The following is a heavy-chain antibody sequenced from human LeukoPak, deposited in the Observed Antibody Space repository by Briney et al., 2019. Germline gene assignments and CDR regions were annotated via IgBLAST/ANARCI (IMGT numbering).Heavy chain of an antibody. CDR1: GFTFSTHW. V-gene: IGHV3-7*01. D-gene: IGHD3-22*01. J-gene: IGHJ4*02. Sequence: GGSLRLSCAASGFTFSTHWMSWVRQAPGKGLEWVANIKQDGSEKYYVDSVKGRFTISRDNAKNSLYLQMNSLRAEDTAVYYCARGGGYGGYYYDSSGHLDYWGQGTLVTVSS. CDR2: IKQDGSEK. CDR3: ARGGGYGGYYYDSSGHLDY.